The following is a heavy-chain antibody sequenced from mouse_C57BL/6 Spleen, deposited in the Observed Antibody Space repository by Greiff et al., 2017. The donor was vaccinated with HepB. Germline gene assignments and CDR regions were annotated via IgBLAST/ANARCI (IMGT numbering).Heavy chain of an antibody. CDR3: ARQGGNDAMDY. V-gene: IGHV5-6*01. J-gene: IGHJ4*01. D-gene: IGHD2-1*01. CDR1: GFTFSSYG. Sequence: EVKLMDSGGDLVKPGGSLKLSCAASGFTFSSYGMSWVRQTPDKRLEWVATISSGGSYTYYPDSVKGRFTISRDNAKNTLYLQMSSLKSEDTAMYYCARQGGNDAMDYWGPGTSVTVSS. CDR2: ISSGGSYT.